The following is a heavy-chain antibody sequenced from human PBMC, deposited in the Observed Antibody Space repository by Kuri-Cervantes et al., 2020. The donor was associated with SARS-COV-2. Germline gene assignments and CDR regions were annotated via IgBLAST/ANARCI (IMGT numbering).Heavy chain of an antibody. CDR3: ARGDSSVYLYYFDY. D-gene: IGHD3-22*01. CDR2: ISSSGSTI. Sequence: GGSLRLSCAASGFTFSSYEMNWVRQAPGEGREWVSYISSSGSTIYYADSVTGRSTISRDNAKNSLYLQMDSLRAEDTAVYYCARGDSSVYLYYFDYWGQGTLVTVSS. V-gene: IGHV3-48*03. CDR1: GFTFSSYE. J-gene: IGHJ4*02.